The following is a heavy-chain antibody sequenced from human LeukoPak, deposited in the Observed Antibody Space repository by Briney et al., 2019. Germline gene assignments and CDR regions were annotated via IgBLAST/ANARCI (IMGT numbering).Heavy chain of an antibody. CDR1: GFTFSSYA. CDR2: ISGSGGST. CDR3: AKATGYYDSSADAFDI. V-gene: IGHV3-23*01. J-gene: IGHJ3*02. Sequence: QTGGCLRLSCAASGFTFSSYAMSWVRQAPGKGLEWVSAISGSGGSTYYADSVKGRFTISRDNSKNTLYLQMNSLRAEDTAVYYCAKATGYYDSSADAFDIWGQGTMVTVSS. D-gene: IGHD3-22*01.